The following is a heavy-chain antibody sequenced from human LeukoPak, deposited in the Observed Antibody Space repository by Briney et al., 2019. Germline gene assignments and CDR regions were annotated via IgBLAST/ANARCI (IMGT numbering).Heavy chain of an antibody. Sequence: GGSLRLSCAASGFTFSRHAMSWVRQVPGKGLEWVSTISGSGGSTYYADSVKGRFTISTDNSKNTLYLQMNSLRAEDTAVYYCAKDRSGDYSEYFDYWGQGTLVTVSS. J-gene: IGHJ4*02. V-gene: IGHV3-23*01. CDR1: GFTFSRHA. CDR2: ISGSGGST. CDR3: AKDRSGDYSEYFDY. D-gene: IGHD4-11*01.